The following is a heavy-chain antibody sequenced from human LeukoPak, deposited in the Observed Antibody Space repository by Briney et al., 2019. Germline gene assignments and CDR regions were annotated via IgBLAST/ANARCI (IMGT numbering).Heavy chain of an antibody. CDR1: GASISSYY. V-gene: IGHV4-59*08. Sequence: SDTLSLTCTVSGASISSYYWSWIRQPPGKGLEWIGYIYYSGSTNYNPSLKSRVTISVDTSKNQFSLKLSSVTAADTAMYFCVVVVVPGWFDPWGQGTLVTVSS. D-gene: IGHD2-15*01. CDR3: VVVVVPGWFDP. CDR2: IYYSGST. J-gene: IGHJ5*02.